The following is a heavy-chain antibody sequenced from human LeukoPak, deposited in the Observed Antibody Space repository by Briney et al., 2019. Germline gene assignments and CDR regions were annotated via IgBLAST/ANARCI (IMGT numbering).Heavy chain of an antibody. J-gene: IGHJ4*02. V-gene: IGHV3-11*01. Sequence: GGSLRLSCAASGFNLIDYYMTWVRQAPGKGLEWISYVGNGGSNLMLYADSVKGRFTVVRDYAKNLMYLQMNSLRAEDTAIFFCATGKTKTGHDCWGQGTQVTVSS. D-gene: IGHD1-14*01. CDR3: ATGKTKTGHDC. CDR2: VGNGGSNLM. CDR1: GFNLIDYY.